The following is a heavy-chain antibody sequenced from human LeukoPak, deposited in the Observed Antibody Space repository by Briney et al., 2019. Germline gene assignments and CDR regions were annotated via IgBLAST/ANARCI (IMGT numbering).Heavy chain of an antibody. J-gene: IGHJ5*02. V-gene: IGHV4-34*01. CDR3: ARVEPLKMVKSP. D-gene: IGHD5-18*01. Sequence: PSETLSLTCAVYGGSFSGYYWSWIRQPPGKGLEWIGEINHSGSTNYNPSLKSRVTISVDTSKNQFSLKLSSVTAADTAVYYCARVEPLKMVKSPWGQGILVTVSS. CDR2: INHSGST. CDR1: GGSFSGYY.